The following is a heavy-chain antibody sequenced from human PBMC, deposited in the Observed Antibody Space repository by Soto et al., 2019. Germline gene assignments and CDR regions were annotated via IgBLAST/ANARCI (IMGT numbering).Heavy chain of an antibody. Sequence: ETLCLTCTVSGGSISISSYYLGWIRQPPGKGLEWIGSIYYSGSTYYNPSLKSRVTISVDTSKNQFSLKLSSVTAADTAVYYCARTVPYCGGDCHAFDIWGQGTMVTVSS. CDR1: GGSISISSYY. D-gene: IGHD2-21*02. CDR2: IYYSGST. J-gene: IGHJ3*02. CDR3: ARTVPYCGGDCHAFDI. V-gene: IGHV4-39*01.